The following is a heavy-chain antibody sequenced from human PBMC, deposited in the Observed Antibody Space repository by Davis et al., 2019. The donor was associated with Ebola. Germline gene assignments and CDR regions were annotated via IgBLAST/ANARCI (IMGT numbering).Heavy chain of an antibody. Sequence: MPSETLSLTCTVSGGSISGYYWTWIRQPPGKGLECFGYIYYSVITKYNPSLKSRVTISVDTSKNQFSLKLNSVTAADTAIYYCARGQRGYSFWGQGILVTVSS. V-gene: IGHV4-59*01. CDR3: ARGQRGYSF. J-gene: IGHJ4*02. D-gene: IGHD5-18*01. CDR1: GGSISGYY. CDR2: IYYSVIT.